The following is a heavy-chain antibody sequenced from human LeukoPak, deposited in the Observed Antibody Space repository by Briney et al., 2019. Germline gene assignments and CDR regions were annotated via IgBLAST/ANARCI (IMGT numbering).Heavy chain of an antibody. CDR1: GFTFSNYD. D-gene: IGHD2-21*02. CDR3: SKDIYRCGDLDH. V-gene: IGHV3-30*02. J-gene: IGHJ4*02. CDR2: IRYDARNI. Sequence: AGSLSLTCAASGFTFSNYDLHWIRQAPGKGLEWVAFIRYDARNIYYADSVKGRFTISRVNSKQTLYLQMNSLRAEDTAFYYCSKDIYRCGDLDHWGQGTLVIVSS.